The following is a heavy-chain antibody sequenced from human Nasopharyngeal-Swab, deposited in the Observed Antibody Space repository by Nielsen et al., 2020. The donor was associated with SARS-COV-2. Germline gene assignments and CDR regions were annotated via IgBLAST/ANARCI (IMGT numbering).Heavy chain of an antibody. D-gene: IGHD2-8*01. CDR3: ARVMYGGFDS. CDR1: GGSFSSDNW. CDR2: MFHGGTR. J-gene: IGHJ5*01. V-gene: IGHV4-4*02. Sequence: SETLSLTCAVSGGSFSSDNWWRWVRQPPGEGLEWIGEMFHGGTRNYNPSLRSRVPISLDKSKTPFSPTLPSVTAADTAVYYCARVMYGGFDSWGQGTLVTVSS.